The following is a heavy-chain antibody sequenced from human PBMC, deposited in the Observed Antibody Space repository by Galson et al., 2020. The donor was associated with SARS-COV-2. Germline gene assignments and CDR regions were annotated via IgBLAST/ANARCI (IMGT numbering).Heavy chain of an antibody. CDR2: IYYSGST. J-gene: IGHJ3*02. Sequence: SETLSLTCTVSGGSISSSSYYWGWIRQPPGKGLEWIGSIYYSGSTYYNPSLKSRVTISVDTSKNQFSLKLSSVTAADTAVYYCARYGDYVDDAFDILGQGTMVTVSS. D-gene: IGHD4-17*01. V-gene: IGHV4-39*01. CDR1: GGSISSSSYY. CDR3: ARYGDYVDDAFDI.